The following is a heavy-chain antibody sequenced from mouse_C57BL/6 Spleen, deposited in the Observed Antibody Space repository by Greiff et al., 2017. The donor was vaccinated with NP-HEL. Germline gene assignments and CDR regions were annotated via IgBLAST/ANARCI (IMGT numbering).Heavy chain of an antibody. CDR2: IHPNSGST. CDR1: GYTFTSYW. V-gene: IGHV1-64*01. Sequence: QVQLKQPGAELVKPGASVKLSCKASGYTFTSYWMHWVKQRPGQGLEWIGMIHPNSGSTNYNEKFKSKATLTVDKSSSTAYMQLSSLTSEDSAVYYCANYGSSPYAMDYWGQGTSVTVSS. CDR3: ANYGSSPYAMDY. J-gene: IGHJ4*01. D-gene: IGHD1-1*01.